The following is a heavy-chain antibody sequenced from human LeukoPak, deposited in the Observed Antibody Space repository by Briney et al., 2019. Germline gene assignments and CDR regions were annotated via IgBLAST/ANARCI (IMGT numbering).Heavy chain of an antibody. CDR3: AKERISPAGTYDY. Sequence: GGPLRLSCAASGFTFSSYAMHWVRQAPGKGLEWVAIISFDGSNKDYADSIKGRFTVSRDNSKNTLYLQMNSLRTEDTAVYFWAKERISPAGTYDYWGQGTLVTVSS. CDR1: GFTFSSYA. J-gene: IGHJ4*02. D-gene: IGHD6-13*01. V-gene: IGHV3-30*04. CDR2: ISFDGSNK.